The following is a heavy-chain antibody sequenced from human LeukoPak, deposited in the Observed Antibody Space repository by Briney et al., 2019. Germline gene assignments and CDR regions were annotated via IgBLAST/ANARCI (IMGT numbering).Heavy chain of an antibody. D-gene: IGHD3-3*01. V-gene: IGHV4-34*01. Sequence: PSVTLSLTCVVNGGSFSGYYWSWIRQPPGKGLEWIGEIDQSGTTNYNPSLKSRVTISVDTSKKQFSLTLTSMTAADTAVYYCARVPHYDFGYGNFDPWGQGTLVTISS. CDR2: IDQSGTT. CDR3: ARVPHYDFGYGNFDP. J-gene: IGHJ5*02. CDR1: GGSFSGYY.